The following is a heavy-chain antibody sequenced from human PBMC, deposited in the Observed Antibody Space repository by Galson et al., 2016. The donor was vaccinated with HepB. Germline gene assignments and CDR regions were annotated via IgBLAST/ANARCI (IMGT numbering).Heavy chain of an antibody. CDR3: ARGHFGTTWTPHFDS. V-gene: IGHV4-39*01. Sequence: SETLSLTCTVSGDTLNSGSYFWAWIRQPPGRGLEWITSIYYSGTIYYSPSLKSRVTISTDKANHQFSLRLTSVSAADTAVYYCARGHFGTTWTPHFDSWGQGSLVTVSS. J-gene: IGHJ4*02. D-gene: IGHD1-14*01. CDR1: GDTLNSGSYF. CDR2: IYYSGTI.